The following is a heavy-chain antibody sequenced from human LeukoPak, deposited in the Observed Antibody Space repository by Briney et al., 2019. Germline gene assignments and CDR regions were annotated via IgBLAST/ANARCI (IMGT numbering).Heavy chain of an antibody. Sequence: GGSLRLSCAVSGITLSNYGMSWVRQAPGKGLEWVAGISDSGGATNYADSVKGRFTISRDNRKNTLYLQMNSLRAEDTAVYFCAKRGVVIRVILVGFHKQAFYFDSWGQGALVTVSS. D-gene: IGHD3-22*01. V-gene: IGHV3-23*01. J-gene: IGHJ4*02. CDR2: ISDSGGAT. CDR1: GITLSNYG. CDR3: AKRGVVIRVILVGFHKQAFYFDS.